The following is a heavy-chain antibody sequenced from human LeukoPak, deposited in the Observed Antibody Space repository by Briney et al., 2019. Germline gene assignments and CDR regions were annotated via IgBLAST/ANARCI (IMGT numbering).Heavy chain of an antibody. D-gene: IGHD3-3*01. CDR2: ISSSGNDI. V-gene: IGHV3-11*01. CDR3: VRESKVGFLEWLLEY. J-gene: IGHJ4*02. CDR1: GFSISDYY. Sequence: GGSLRLSCAASGFSISDYYMSWIRQVPGKGLAWISYISSSGNDINYADSVKGRFNLSRDTAKNSLYLQMNNLRAEDMAVYYCVRESKVGFLEWLLEYWGQGTLVTVSS.